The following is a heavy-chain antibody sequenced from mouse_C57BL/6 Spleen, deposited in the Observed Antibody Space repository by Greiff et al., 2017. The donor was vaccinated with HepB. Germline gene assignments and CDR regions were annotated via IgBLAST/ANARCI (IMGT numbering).Heavy chain of an antibody. J-gene: IGHJ2*01. V-gene: IGHV2-2*01. Sequence: QVQLQQSGPGLVQPSQSLSITCTVSGFSLTSYGVHWVRQSPGKGLEWLGVIWSGGSTDYNAAFISRLSISKDNSKSQVFLKMNSLQADDTAIYYCARGDYYGTFDYWGQGTTLTVAS. CDR3: ARGDYYGTFDY. D-gene: IGHD1-1*01. CDR2: IWSGGST. CDR1: GFSLTSYG.